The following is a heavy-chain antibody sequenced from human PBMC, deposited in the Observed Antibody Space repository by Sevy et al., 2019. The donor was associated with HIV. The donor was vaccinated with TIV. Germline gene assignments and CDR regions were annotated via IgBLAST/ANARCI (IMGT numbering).Heavy chain of an antibody. Sequence: GGSLRISCAASGFTFSKYSMSWVRQPPGKGLEWVSTLSFGCGEINYADSVKGRFTISRDNSKSSVYLQMNNLRPEDTAVYYCAREGCTKPHDYWGQGTPVTVSS. V-gene: IGHV3-23*01. D-gene: IGHD2-8*01. J-gene: IGHJ4*02. CDR1: GFTFSKYS. CDR2: LSFGCGEI. CDR3: AREGCTKPHDY.